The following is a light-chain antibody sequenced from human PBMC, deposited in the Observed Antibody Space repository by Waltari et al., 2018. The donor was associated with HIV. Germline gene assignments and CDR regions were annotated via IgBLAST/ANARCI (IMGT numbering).Light chain of an antibody. CDR1: HDTSFY. CDR2: DAS. J-gene: IGKJ4*01. V-gene: IGKV1-33*01. CDR3: QQYRSLPIT. Sequence: DIQMTQSPSSLSASVGDRVTITCQASHDTSFYLNWYQQQPGKAPKLLIYDASKLERGVPSRFTGSGSGTHFTFTITSLQAEDIATYYCQQYRSLPITFGGGTKVEI.